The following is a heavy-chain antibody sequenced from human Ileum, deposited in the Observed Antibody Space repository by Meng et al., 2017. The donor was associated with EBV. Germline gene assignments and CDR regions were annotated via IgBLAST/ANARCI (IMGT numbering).Heavy chain of an antibody. CDR2: ISAYNGNT. CDR3: ARFYCSSTSCPHVLFDY. CDR1: GFIFTSYA. D-gene: IGHD2-2*01. Sequence: QVQLVQSGAEVKKPGASVKVSCEASGFIFTSYAISWVRQAPGQGLQYMGWISAYNGNTNYAQELQSRVTMTTDTSTSTAYMELRSLRFDDTAVYYCARFYCSSTSCPHVLFDYWGQGTLVTVAA. J-gene: IGHJ4*02. V-gene: IGHV1-18*01.